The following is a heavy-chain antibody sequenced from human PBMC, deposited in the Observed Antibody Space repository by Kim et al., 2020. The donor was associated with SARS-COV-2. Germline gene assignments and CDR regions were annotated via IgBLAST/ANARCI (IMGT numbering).Heavy chain of an antibody. V-gene: IGHV3-7*03. D-gene: IGHD6-6*01. Sequence: VDSVKGRFTISRDNAKNSLYLQMNSLRAEDTAVYYCASGIAARPSEYFQHWGQGTLVTVSS. J-gene: IGHJ1*01. CDR3: ASGIAARPSEYFQH.